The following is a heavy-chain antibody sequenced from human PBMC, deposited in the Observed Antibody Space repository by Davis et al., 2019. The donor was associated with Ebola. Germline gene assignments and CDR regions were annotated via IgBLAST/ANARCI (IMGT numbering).Heavy chain of an antibody. CDR1: GFTFSSYW. V-gene: IGHV3-7*03. D-gene: IGHD2-2*01. J-gene: IGHJ5*02. CDR2: IKQDGSEK. Sequence: GGSLRLSCAASGFTFSSYWMRWVRQAPGKGLEWVANIKQDGSEKYYVDSVKGRFTISRDNAKNSLYLQMNSLRAEDTAVYYCARDLIVVVPAAINWFDPWGQGTLVTVSS. CDR3: ARDLIVVVPAAINWFDP.